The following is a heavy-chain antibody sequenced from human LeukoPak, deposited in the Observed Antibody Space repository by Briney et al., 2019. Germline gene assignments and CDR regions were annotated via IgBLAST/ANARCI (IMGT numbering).Heavy chain of an antibody. D-gene: IGHD3-10*01. CDR2: TKAKVDNYVT. Sequence: GGSLRVSCVVSGFNFSDYYMDWGGETGGKGLEWIGRTKAKVDNYVTEYAASVKGRFTISRDESKSSLYLQTNSLKTEDTAVYYCARDNIGSYDYWGQGTRVTVSS. V-gene: IGHV3-72*01. J-gene: IGHJ4*02. CDR3: ARDNIGSYDY. CDR1: GFNFSDYY.